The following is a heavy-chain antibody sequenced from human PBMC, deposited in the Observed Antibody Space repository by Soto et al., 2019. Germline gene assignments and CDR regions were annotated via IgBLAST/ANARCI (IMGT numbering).Heavy chain of an antibody. CDR3: AREGWSTKAVAGTDYNSYVLDV. CDR1: GDSVSSNSAA. Sequence: SQTLSLTCAISGDSVSSNSAAWNWIRQSPSRGLEWLGRTYYRSKWYNDYAVSVKSRITINPDTSKNQFSLQLNPVTPEDTAVYYCAREGWSTKAVAGTDYNSYVLDVWGQGTTVTVSS. D-gene: IGHD6-19*01. CDR2: TYYRSKWYN. V-gene: IGHV6-1*01. J-gene: IGHJ6*02.